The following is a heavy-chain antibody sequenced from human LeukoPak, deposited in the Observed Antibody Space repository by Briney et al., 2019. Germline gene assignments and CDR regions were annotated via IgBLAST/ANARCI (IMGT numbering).Heavy chain of an antibody. D-gene: IGHD3-3*01. CDR3: ARDFPTDITIFGVVTYFDY. Sequence: PSETLSLTCAVYGGSFSGYYWSWIRQPPGKGLEWIGEINHSGSTNYNPSLKSRVTISVDTSKNQFSLKLSSVTAADTAVYYCARDFPTDITIFGVVTYFDYWGQGTLVTVSS. CDR1: GGSFSGYY. J-gene: IGHJ4*02. CDR2: INHSGST. V-gene: IGHV4-34*01.